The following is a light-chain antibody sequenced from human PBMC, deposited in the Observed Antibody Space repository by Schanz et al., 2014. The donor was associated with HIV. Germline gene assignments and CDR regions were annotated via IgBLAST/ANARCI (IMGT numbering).Light chain of an antibody. CDR3: AAWDVNLNGPV. CDR1: IYTIARRT. J-gene: IGLJ2*01. Sequence: QSLLTQPPSASGIPGQTVTISCSGSIYTIARRTVDWYQHLPGTAPRLLIHNDDRRPSGVPERFSASKSGTSASLAISGLQSEDEADYYCAAWDVNLNGPVFGGGTKLTVL. CDR2: NDD. V-gene: IGLV1-44*01.